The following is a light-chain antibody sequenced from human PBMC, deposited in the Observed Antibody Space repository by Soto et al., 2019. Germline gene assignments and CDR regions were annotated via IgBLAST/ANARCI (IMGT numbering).Light chain of an antibody. CDR2: KAS. CDR1: QSISSW. V-gene: IGKV1-5*03. CDR3: QQYTSHPIT. J-gene: IGKJ5*01. Sequence: DIQMTQSPSTLSASVGDRVSITCRASQSISSWLAWYQQKPGKGPNLLICKASTLESGVPSRFSGSGSGTEFTLTISSLQPDDFATYYCQQYTSHPITFGQGTRLEIK.